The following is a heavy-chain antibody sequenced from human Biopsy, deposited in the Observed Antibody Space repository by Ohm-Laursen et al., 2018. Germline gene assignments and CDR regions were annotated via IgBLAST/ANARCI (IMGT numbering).Heavy chain of an antibody. Sequence: SETLSLTCTLSGYSIIPSGPENWSWIRQPPGQGLQYIGFIYSGENTNYNPSLRSRVTMSVDTSKNQFSLRLNSVTAADTAVYYCARGMRTTGWPYFDYWGQGILVTVSS. CDR2: IYSGENT. D-gene: IGHD2/OR15-2a*01. CDR3: ARGMRTTGWPYFDY. CDR1: GYSIIPSGPEN. J-gene: IGHJ4*02. V-gene: IGHV4-61*01.